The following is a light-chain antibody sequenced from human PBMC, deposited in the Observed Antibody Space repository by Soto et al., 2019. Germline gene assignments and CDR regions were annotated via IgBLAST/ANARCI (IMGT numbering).Light chain of an antibody. CDR3: LSYADTAYV. CDR2: GVS. Sequence: QSALTQPPSASGSPGQSVTISCAGTSSDVGGYNYVSWYQQYPGKVPKLMIYGVSERPSGVPDRFSGSKSGNTAFLTVSGLQAEDEADYYCLSYADTAYVFGTGTKGTVL. CDR1: SSDVGGYNY. V-gene: IGLV2-8*01. J-gene: IGLJ1*01.